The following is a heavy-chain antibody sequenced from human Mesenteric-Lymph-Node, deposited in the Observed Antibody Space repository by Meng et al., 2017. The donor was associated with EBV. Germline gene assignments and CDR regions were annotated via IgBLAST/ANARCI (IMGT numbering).Heavy chain of an antibody. J-gene: IGHJ4*02. V-gene: IGHV2-5*02. CDR2: IYWDDDK. Sequence: QNPFKELCPDLVKPQQTLTLTWTFSGFSLRTSGGGVGWIRQPPGKALEWLALIYWDDDKRYSPSLKSRLTITKDTSKNQVVLTMTNMDPVETGTYYCAGWSARLEYWGPGTLVTVSS. CDR3: AGWSARLEY. CDR1: GFSLRTSGGG. D-gene: IGHD3-3*01.